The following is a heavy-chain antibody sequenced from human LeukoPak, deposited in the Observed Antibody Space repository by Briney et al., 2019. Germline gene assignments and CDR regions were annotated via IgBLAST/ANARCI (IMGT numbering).Heavy chain of an antibody. CDR3: ARILLNYYYYGMDV. Sequence: SVKVSCKASGGTFSSYAISWVRQAPGQGLEWMGRIIPILGIANYAQKFQGRVTITADKSTSTAYMELSSLRSEDTAVYYCARILLNYYYYGMDVWGQGTTVTVSS. D-gene: IGHD2/OR15-2a*01. V-gene: IGHV1-69*04. CDR2: IIPILGIA. CDR1: GGTFSSYA. J-gene: IGHJ6*02.